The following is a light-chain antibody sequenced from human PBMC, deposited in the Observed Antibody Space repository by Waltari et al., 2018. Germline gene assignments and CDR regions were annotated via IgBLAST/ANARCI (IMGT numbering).Light chain of an antibody. J-gene: IGKJ1*01. CDR2: WAS. Sequence: DIVMTQSPDSLAVSLGERATINCKSSQSVLYSSNNKNYLAWYQQKPGHPPKLLICWASIRESGVPDRFSGSGYGTDFTLTISSLQAEDVAVYYCQQYYSTPPTFGQGTKVEIK. CDR3: QQYYSTPPT. CDR1: QSVLYSSNNKNY. V-gene: IGKV4-1*01.